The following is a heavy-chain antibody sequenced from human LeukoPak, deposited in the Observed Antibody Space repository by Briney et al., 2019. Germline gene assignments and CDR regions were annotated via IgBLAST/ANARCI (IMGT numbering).Heavy chain of an antibody. Sequence: GKSLNISCKHSEYSLPNYGIGWVRQMPGKGMEGKRLIYRGDSDTRSSPSFQGQVTISADKPISTAYLQWSSLKASDTAMYYCAIGRGGQQLGDYWGQGTLVTVSS. CDR2: IYRGDSDT. V-gene: IGHV5-51*04. D-gene: IGHD6-13*01. CDR3: AIGRGGQQLGDY. CDR1: EYSLPNYG. J-gene: IGHJ4*02.